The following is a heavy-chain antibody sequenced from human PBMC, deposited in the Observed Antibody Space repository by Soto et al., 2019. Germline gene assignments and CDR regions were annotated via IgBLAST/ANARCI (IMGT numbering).Heavy chain of an antibody. J-gene: IGHJ5*02. CDR2: FSPADSDR. V-gene: IGHV5-51*01. D-gene: IGHD6-19*01. Sequence: EVQLVQSGAEVKKPGESVKISCKGSEYSFSTYWIAWVRQTPGKGLEWMGNFSPADSDRRYSPSFQGRVTMSADKAISTAYLRLSSLKSSDSAIYYCARRSGGQRFGPAYGDLWGQGTLVTVSS. CDR3: ARRSGGQRFGPAYGDL. CDR1: EYSFSTYW.